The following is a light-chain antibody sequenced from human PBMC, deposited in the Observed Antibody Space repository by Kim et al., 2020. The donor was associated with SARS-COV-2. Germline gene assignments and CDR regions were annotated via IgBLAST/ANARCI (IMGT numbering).Light chain of an antibody. CDR3: QKRATLPPVT. Sequence: DIVLTQSPATLSLSPGDTATLSCRVSQSRSNSIAWYQQKPGQAPRLLIYDASRRATGVPDRFSGSGSGTDFTLTISSLEPDDFAVYYCQKRATLPPVTFGPGTKVDIK. V-gene: IGKV3-11*01. J-gene: IGKJ1*01. CDR1: QSRSNS. CDR2: DAS.